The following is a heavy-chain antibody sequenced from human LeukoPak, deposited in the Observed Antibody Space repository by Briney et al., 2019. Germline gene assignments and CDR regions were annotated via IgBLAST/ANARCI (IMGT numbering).Heavy chain of an antibody. Sequence: ASVKVSCKASGYTFTGYYMHWVRQAPGQGLEWMGRINPNSGGTNYAQKFQGRVTMTRDTSISTAYMELSRLRSDDTAVYYCARGRHYYDSSGYYYIYWGQGTLVTVSS. D-gene: IGHD3-22*01. V-gene: IGHV1-2*06. CDR1: GYTFTGYY. CDR2: INPNSGGT. CDR3: ARGRHYYDSSGYYYIY. J-gene: IGHJ4*02.